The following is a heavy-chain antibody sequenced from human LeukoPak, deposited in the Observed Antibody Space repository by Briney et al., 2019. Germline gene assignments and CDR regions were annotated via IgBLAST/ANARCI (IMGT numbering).Heavy chain of an antibody. CDR2: ISNGGSPI. Sequence: SGGSLRLSCAASGFAFSDHYMSWIHQAPGKGLEWVSYISNGGSPIYYADSVKGRFTISRDNAKNSLYLQMNSLRAEDTAVYYCARELVWSLDYWGQGTLVTVSS. CDR3: ARELVWSLDY. V-gene: IGHV3-11*04. D-gene: IGHD3-10*01. CDR1: GFAFSDHY. J-gene: IGHJ4*02.